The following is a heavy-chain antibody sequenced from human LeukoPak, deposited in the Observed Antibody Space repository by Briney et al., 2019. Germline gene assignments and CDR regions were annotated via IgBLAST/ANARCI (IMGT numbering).Heavy chain of an antibody. D-gene: IGHD6-25*01. J-gene: IGHJ4*02. CDR1: GDSVSSNSAN. CDR2: AYYGSKWYN. V-gene: IGHV6-1*01. Sequence: SQTLSLTCAISGDSVSSNSANWNWIRQSPSRGLEWLGRAYYGSKWYNDYAVSVKGRITINPDTSRNQFSLHLNSVTPEDTAVYYCARAPSRLAYFDYWGQGTLVIVSS. CDR3: ARAPSRLAYFDY.